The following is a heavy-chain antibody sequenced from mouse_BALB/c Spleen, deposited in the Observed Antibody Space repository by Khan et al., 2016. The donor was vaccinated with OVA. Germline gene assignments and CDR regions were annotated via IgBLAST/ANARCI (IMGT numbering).Heavy chain of an antibody. V-gene: IGHV9-3-1*01. CDR2: INTYTGEP. J-gene: IGHJ1*01. CDR3: TSGGYGYFDV. CDR1: GYTFTNYG. D-gene: IGHD1-1*02. Sequence: QIQLVQSGPELKKPGETVKISCKASGYTFTNYGMNWVKQAPGKGLKWMGWINTYTGEPTYADDFKGRFAFSLESSASTAYLQINNLKTEDTATYFCTSGGYGYFDVWGAGTTVTVSS.